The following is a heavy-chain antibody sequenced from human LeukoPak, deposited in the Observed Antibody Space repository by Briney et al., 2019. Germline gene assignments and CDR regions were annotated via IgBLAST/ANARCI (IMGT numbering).Heavy chain of an antibody. CDR3: ARAHGSPSVRLFDS. Sequence: SQTLSLTCTVSGVSISSGDYSWSWIRQPPGKVLEWIGYVYHSGSTYYSPPLRNRVTLSVDTSKNQFSLKLSSVTAADTAVYYCARAHGSPSVRLFDSWGQGTLVTVSS. J-gene: IGHJ4*02. CDR1: GVSISSGDYS. D-gene: IGHD3-10*01. CDR2: VYHSGST. V-gene: IGHV4-30-4*01.